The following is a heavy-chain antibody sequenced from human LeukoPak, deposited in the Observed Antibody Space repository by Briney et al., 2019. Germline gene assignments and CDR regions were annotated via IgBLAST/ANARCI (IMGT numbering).Heavy chain of an antibody. CDR3: ARGSRFGVVGRDAFDI. CDR1: GFTFRNSA. V-gene: IGHV3-21*01. D-gene: IGHD3-3*01. CDR2: ISISSNYI. Sequence: GGSLRLSCAASGFTFRNSAMNWVRQAPGKGLEWVSSISISSNYIYYADSVKGRFTISRDNAKNSLYLQVNSLRAEDTAVYYCARGSRFGVVGRDAFDIWGQGTVVTVSS. J-gene: IGHJ3*02.